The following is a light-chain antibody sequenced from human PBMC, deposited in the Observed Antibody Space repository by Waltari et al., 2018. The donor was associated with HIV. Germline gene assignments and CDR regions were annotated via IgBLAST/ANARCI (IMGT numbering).Light chain of an antibody. Sequence: IVMTQSPLSLPVTPGEPASISCRSSQSLMHSIGYNYVDWYLQKPGQSPQVLIYLGSNRASGVPDRFSGSVSGTDFTLKISRVEPEDVGVYYCMQTLQTPWTFGQGTKVEIK. CDR1: QSLMHSIGYNY. CDR3: MQTLQTPWT. CDR2: LGS. J-gene: IGKJ1*01. V-gene: IGKV2-28*01.